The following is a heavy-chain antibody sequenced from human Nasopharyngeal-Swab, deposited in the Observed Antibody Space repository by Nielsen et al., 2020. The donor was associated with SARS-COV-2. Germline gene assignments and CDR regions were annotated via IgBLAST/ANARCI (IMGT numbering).Heavy chain of an antibody. CDR2: IYSGGST. CDR3: ASLSTYP. D-gene: IGHD5/OR15-5a*01. CDR1: GFTVSSNY. V-gene: IGHV3-53*01. J-gene: IGHJ5*02. Sequence: GESLKISCAASGFTVSSNYMSWVRQAPGKGLEWVSVIYSGGSTYYADSVKGRFTISRDNSKNSLYLQMNSLRDEDTAVYYCASLSTYPWGQGTLVTVSS.